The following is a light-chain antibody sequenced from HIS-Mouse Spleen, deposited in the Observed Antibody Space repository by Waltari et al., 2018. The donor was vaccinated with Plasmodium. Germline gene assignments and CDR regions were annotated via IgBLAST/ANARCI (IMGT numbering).Light chain of an antibody. CDR2: GAS. J-gene: IGKJ4*01. CDR1: QRVSSN. Sequence: EIVMTQSPATLSVSPGERATLSCRASQRVSSNLAWYQQKPGQAPRLLIYGASTRATGISARFSGSGSGTEFTLTISSMQSEDFAVYYCQQYNNWLTFGGGTKVEIK. CDR3: QQYNNWLT. V-gene: IGKV3-15*01.